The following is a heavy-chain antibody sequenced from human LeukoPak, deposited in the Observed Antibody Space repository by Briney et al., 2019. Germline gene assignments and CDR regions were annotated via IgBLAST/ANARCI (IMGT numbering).Heavy chain of an antibody. CDR2: IYHSGST. V-gene: IGHV4-38-2*02. CDR1: GYSMSSGYY. Sequence: SATLSLTCTVSGYSMSSGYYWGWIRQPPGKGLEWIGSIYHSGSTCYNPSLKSRVTISVDTSKNQFSLKLSSVTAADTAVYYCARDGRGLGFYYYYMDVWGKGTTVTVSS. CDR3: ARDGRGLGFYYYYMDV. J-gene: IGHJ6*03. D-gene: IGHD2-15*01.